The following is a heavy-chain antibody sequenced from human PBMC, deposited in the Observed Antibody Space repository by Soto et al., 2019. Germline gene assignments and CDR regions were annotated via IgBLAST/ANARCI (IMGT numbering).Heavy chain of an antibody. J-gene: IGHJ1*01. V-gene: IGHV3-23*01. CDR1: GFTFNIHA. CDR2: IAPGADYT. Sequence: EVQLLESGGRLVQPGGSLRLSCAASGFTFNIHAMSWVRQAPGKGLQWASTIAPGADYTNYAESVRGRFAISRDNSRNTVYLHMNNLRAEDTAVYYCAWDYCSGGTCHSSEYFQHWGQGTLVTVSP. D-gene: IGHD2-15*01. CDR3: AWDYCSGGTCHSSEYFQH.